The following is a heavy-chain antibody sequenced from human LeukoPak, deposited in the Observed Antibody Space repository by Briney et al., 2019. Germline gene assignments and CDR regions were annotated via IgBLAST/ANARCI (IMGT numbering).Heavy chain of an antibody. D-gene: IGHD6-13*01. CDR3: ARSITSSWYRDFQH. J-gene: IGHJ1*01. Sequence: SETLSLTCTVSGGSISSSSYYWGWIRQPPGKGLEWIGSIYYSGSTYYNPSLKSRVTISVDTSKNQFSLKLSSVTAADTAVYYCARSITSSWYRDFQHWGQGTLVTVSS. CDR2: IYYSGST. V-gene: IGHV4-39*07. CDR1: GGSISSSSYY.